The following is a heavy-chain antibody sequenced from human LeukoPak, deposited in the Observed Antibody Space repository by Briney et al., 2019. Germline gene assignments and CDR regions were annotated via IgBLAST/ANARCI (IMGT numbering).Heavy chain of an antibody. V-gene: IGHV4-59*01. CDR2: IYYSGST. J-gene: IGHJ4*02. Sequence: SETLSLTCTVSGDSISTYYWSWIRQPPGKGLEWIGYIYYSGSTNYNPSLKSRVTISADTSKNQFSLRLNSVIAADTAVSYCARVYEDPKWLRLRYFDYWGQGTLVTVSS. D-gene: IGHD5-12*01. CDR3: ARVYEDPKWLRLRYFDY. CDR1: GDSISTYY.